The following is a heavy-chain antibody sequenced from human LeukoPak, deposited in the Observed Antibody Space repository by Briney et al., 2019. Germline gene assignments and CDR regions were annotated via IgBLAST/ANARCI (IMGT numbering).Heavy chain of an antibody. CDR1: GFIFSNYA. V-gene: IGHV3-30*04. CDR3: AKEGYYYMDV. J-gene: IGHJ6*03. CDR2: ISYDGSNK. Sequence: GGSLRLSCAASGFIFSNYAMHWVRQAPGKGLEWVAVISYDGSNKYYADSVKGRSTIYRDNYNNTLHLQINRLTGEATAMYYCAKEGYYYMDVWGKGTTVTISS.